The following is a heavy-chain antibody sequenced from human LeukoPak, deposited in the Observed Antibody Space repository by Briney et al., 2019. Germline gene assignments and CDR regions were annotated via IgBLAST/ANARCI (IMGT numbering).Heavy chain of an antibody. V-gene: IGHV3-15*01. J-gene: IGHJ4*02. CDR2: IRSKSDYGTT. CDR1: GFTFSNAW. Sequence: GGSLRLSCAASGFTFSNAWMSWVRQAPGKGLEWVGRIRSKSDYGTTDYAAPVKGRFTISRDDSKNTLYLQMNSLKTEDTAVYYCSTDCGYHCPGYWGQGTLVTVSS. D-gene: IGHD3-22*01. CDR3: STDCGYHCPGY.